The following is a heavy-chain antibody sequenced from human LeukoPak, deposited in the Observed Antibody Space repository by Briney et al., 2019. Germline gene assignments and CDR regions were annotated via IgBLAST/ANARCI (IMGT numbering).Heavy chain of an antibody. CDR1: GGSISSYY. Sequence: SETLSLTCTVSGGSISSYYWSWIRQPPGKGLEWIGYIYYSGSTNYNPSLKSRVTISVDTSKNQFSLKLSSVTAADTAVYYCARSYAYYDFWSGYYTGGGWYFDYWGQGTLVTVSS. CDR2: IYYSGST. V-gene: IGHV4-59*01. CDR3: ARSYAYYDFWSGYYTGGGWYFDY. J-gene: IGHJ4*02. D-gene: IGHD3-3*01.